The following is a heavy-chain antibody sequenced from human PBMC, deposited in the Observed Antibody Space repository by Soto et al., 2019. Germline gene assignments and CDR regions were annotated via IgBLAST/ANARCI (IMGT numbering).Heavy chain of an antibody. CDR2: ISAYNGNT. J-gene: IGHJ5*02. V-gene: IGHV1-18*01. CDR1: GYTFTSYG. CDR3: ARVRVRLGWFDP. D-gene: IGHD3-10*01. Sequence: ASVKVSCKASGYTFTSYGISWVRQAPGQGLEWMGWISAYNGNTNYAQKLQGRVTMTTDTSTSTVYMELRSLRSDDTAVYYCARVRVRLGWFDPWGQGTLVTVSS.